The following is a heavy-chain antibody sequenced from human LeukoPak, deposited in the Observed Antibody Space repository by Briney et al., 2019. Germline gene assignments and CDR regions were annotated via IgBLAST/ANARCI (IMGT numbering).Heavy chain of an antibody. V-gene: IGHV1-8*01. CDR3: ARGLSYGSWVSYAFDI. CDR1: GDTFTSYD. CDR2: MNTNSGNT. D-gene: IGHD3-10*01. Sequence: ASVKVSCKSSGDTFTSYDINWVRQATGQGLEWMGWMNTNSGNTGYAQKSQGRVTMTRITSISTADMELSSLRSEDTAVYYWARGLSYGSWVSYAFDIWGQGTMVTVTS. J-gene: IGHJ3*02.